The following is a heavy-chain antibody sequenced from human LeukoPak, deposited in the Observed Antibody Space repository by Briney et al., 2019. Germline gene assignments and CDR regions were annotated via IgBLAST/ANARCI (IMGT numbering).Heavy chain of an antibody. D-gene: IGHD4-17*01. CDR3: ARVTPDYGVDY. Sequence: ASVKVSCKASGYTFTGYAISWVRQAPGQGLEWMGWISAYNDNTHYAQNLQGRVTMTTDTSTNTAYMELRSLRSDDTAVYYCARVTPDYGVDYWGQGTLVTVSS. J-gene: IGHJ4*02. V-gene: IGHV1-18*01. CDR2: ISAYNDNT. CDR1: GYTFTGYA.